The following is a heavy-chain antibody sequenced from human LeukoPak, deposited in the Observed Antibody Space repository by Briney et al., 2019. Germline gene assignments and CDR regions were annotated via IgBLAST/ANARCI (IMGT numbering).Heavy chain of an antibody. CDR3: ARGGIIGTTNNWFDP. J-gene: IGHJ5*02. V-gene: IGHV4-34*01. CDR2: INHSGST. CDR1: GGSFSGFY. D-gene: IGHD1-20*01. Sequence: PSETLSLTCAVYGGSFSGFYWSWLRQPPGQGLEWIGEINHSGSTYYNPSLKSRITMSVDTSENQFSLRLSSVTAADTAIYYCARGGIIGTTNNWFDPWGQATLVTVSS.